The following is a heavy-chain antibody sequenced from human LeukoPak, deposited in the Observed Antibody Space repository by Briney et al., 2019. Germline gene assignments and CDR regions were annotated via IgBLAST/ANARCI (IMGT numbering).Heavy chain of an antibody. CDR2: FDPEDGET. D-gene: IGHD6-19*01. Sequence: ASVKVSCKVSGYTLTELSMHWVRQAPGKGLEWTGGFDPEDGETIYAQKFQGRVTMTEDTSTDTAYMELSSLRSEDTAVYYCATDLGLGWYFFDYWGQGTLVTVSS. CDR3: ATDLGLGWYFFDY. J-gene: IGHJ4*02. V-gene: IGHV1-24*01. CDR1: GYTLTELS.